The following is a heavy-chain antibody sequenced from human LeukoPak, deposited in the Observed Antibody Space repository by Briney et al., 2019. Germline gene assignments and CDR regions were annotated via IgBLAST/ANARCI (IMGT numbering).Heavy chain of an antibody. CDR2: INPNSGGT. J-gene: IGHJ4*02. D-gene: IGHD3-16*02. Sequence: ASVKVSCKASGYTFTGYYMHWVRQAPGQGLEWMGWINPNSGGTNYAQKFQGRVTMTRDTSISTAYMELSRLRSDDTAVYYCARDMLSYQLQTSAYWGQGTLVTVSS. CDR3: ARDMLSYQLQTSAY. V-gene: IGHV1-2*02. CDR1: GYTFTGYY.